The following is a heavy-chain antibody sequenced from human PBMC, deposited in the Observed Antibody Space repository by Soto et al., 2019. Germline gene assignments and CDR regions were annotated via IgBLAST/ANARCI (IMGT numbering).Heavy chain of an antibody. D-gene: IGHD6-13*01. J-gene: IGHJ5*02. CDR1: GGSISSSSYY. V-gene: IGHV4-39*01. CDR2: IYYSGST. Sequence: QLQLQESGPGLVKPSETLSLTCTVSGGSISSSSYYWGWIRQPPGKGLEWIGSIYYSGSTNYNPSLKSRVTISVDTSKNQFSLKLSSVTAADTAVYYCANTYSSRNWFDPWGQGTLVTVSS. CDR3: ANTYSSRNWFDP.